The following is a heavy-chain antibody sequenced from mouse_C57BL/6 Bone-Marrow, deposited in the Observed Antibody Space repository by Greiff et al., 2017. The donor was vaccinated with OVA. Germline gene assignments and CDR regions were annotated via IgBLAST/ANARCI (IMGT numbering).Heavy chain of an antibody. CDR1: GFTFSDYG. J-gene: IGHJ3*01. D-gene: IGHD1-1*01. Sequence: EVQVVESGGGLVKPGGSLKLSCAASGFTFSDYGMHWVRQAPEKGLEWVAYISSGSSTIYYADTVKGRFTISRDNAKNTLFLQMTSLRSEDTAMYYCARHYYGSSYGWFAYWGQGTLVTVSA. CDR3: ARHYYGSSYGWFAY. CDR2: ISSGSSTI. V-gene: IGHV5-17*01.